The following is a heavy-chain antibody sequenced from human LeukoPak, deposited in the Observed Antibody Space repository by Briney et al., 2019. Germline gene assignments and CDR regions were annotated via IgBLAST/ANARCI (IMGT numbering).Heavy chain of an antibody. CDR2: ISYDGSNK. CDR3: AKDRGSGYLDY. J-gene: IGHJ4*02. CDR1: GFTFSSYA. V-gene: IGHV3-30*04. D-gene: IGHD6-19*01. Sequence: PGGSLRLSCAASGFTFSSYAMHWVRQAPGKGLEWVAIISYDGSNKYYADSVKGRFTISRDNSRDTLYLQMNSPRAEDTAVYYCAKDRGSGYLDYWGQGTLVTVSS.